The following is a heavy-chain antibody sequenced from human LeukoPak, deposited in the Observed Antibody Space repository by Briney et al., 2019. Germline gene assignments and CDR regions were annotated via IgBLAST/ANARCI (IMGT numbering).Heavy chain of an antibody. CDR3: ARRSAARDAFDI. Sequence: GGSLRLSCAASGFTFSSYWMHWVRQAPGKGLVWVSRINSDGSTTSYADSVKGRFTISRDNAKNTLYLQMNSLRAEDTAAYYCARRSAARDAFDIWGQGTMVTVSS. J-gene: IGHJ3*02. D-gene: IGHD6-6*01. CDR1: GFTFSSYW. V-gene: IGHV3-74*01. CDR2: INSDGSTT.